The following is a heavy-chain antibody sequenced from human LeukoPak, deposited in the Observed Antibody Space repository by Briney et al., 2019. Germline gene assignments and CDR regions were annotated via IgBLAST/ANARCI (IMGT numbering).Heavy chain of an antibody. CDR1: GYSFTNYW. CDR2: IFPADSDT. J-gene: IGHJ4*02. Sequence: GESLKIPCKGSGYSFTNYWIGWVRQMPGKGLEWMGIIFPADSDTRYSPSFQGQVTISADKSISTAYLQWNSLKASDTATYYCARHSVRRTFYFDNWGQGTLVTVSS. V-gene: IGHV5-51*01. D-gene: IGHD3-10*02. CDR3: ARHSVRRTFYFDN.